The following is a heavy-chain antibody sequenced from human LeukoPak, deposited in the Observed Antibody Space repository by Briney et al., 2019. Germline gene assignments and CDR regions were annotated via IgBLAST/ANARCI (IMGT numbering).Heavy chain of an antibody. CDR2: INHSGST. V-gene: IGHV4-34*01. J-gene: IGHJ4*02. CDR1: GGSFSGYY. D-gene: IGHD2-2*01. CDR3: ARGSIVVVPAATPLAFDY. Sequence: SETLSLTCAVYGGSFSGYYWSWIRQPPGKGQEWIGEINHSGSTNYNPSLKSRVTISVDTSKNQFSLKLSSVTAADTAVYYCARGSIVVVPAATPLAFDYWGQGTLVTVSP.